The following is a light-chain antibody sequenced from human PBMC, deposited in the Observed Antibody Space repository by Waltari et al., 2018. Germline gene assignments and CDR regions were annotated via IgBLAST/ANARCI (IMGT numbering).Light chain of an antibody. CDR3: QVWDSSGDPVI. CDR1: HIGRKI. Sequence: SYVLTQPPSVSVAPGQTANLTCGGNHIGRKIVPWYQQKPGQAPVLVVCDERARPSGIPERFSGSNSGNTAALTISRVEAGDEADYFCQVWDSSGDPVIFGGGTKLTVL. V-gene: IGLV3-21*02. J-gene: IGLJ2*01. CDR2: DER.